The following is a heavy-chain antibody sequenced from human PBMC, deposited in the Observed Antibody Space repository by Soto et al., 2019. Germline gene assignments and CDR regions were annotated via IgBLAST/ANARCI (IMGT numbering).Heavy chain of an antibody. CDR1: DGSISSYY. D-gene: IGHD2-2*01. V-gene: IGHV4-59*12. Sequence: PSETLSLTCTVSDGSISSYYWGWIRQPPGKGLEWIGYIFYTGSADYNPSLKSRVTISVDTSKNTLYLQMNSLRAEDTAVYYCARAHCSSTSCLDYWGQGTLVTVSS. CDR2: IFYTGSA. CDR3: ARAHCSSTSCLDY. J-gene: IGHJ4*02.